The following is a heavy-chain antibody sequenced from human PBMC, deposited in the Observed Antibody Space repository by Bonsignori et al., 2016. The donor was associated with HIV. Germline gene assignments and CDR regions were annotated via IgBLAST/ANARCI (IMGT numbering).Heavy chain of an antibody. CDR3: ARDLAGIAEPDY. Sequence: WVRQAPGQGLEWMGIINPSGGSTSYAQKFQGRVTMTRDTSTSTVYMELSSLRSEDTAVYYCARDLAGIAEPDYWGQGTLVTVSS. V-gene: IGHV1-46*01. J-gene: IGHJ4*02. D-gene: IGHD6-13*01. CDR2: INPSGGST.